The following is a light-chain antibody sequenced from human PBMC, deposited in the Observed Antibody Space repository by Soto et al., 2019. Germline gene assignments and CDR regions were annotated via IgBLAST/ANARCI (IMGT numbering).Light chain of an antibody. CDR1: SSDVGRYDL. Sequence: QSGLTQPASVSGSPGQSITISCTGTSSDVGRYDLVSWYQHHPGHAPKLIIAEVNKRPSGVSNRFSGSKSGNTASLTISGLQADDEADYHCCSFAGTSTVVFGTGTKVTVL. CDR3: CSFAGTSTVV. V-gene: IGLV2-23*02. CDR2: EVN. J-gene: IGLJ1*01.